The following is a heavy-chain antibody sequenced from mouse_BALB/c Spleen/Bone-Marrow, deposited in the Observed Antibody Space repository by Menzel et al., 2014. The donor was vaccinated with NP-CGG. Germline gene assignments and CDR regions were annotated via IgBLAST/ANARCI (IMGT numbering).Heavy chain of an antibody. Sequence: VQRAESGPGLVAPSQSLSITCTVSEFSLTSYGVHWVRQPPGKGLEWLGVIWAGGSTNYNSALMSRLSISKDNSKSQVFLKMNSLQTDDTAMYYCARGGSSRAWFAYWGQGTLVTVSA. CDR2: IWAGGST. J-gene: IGHJ3*01. V-gene: IGHV2-9*02. CDR1: EFSLTSYG. D-gene: IGHD1-1*01. CDR3: ARGGSSRAWFAY.